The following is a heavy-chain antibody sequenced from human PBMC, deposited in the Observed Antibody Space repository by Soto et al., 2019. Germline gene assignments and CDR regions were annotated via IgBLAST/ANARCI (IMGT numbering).Heavy chain of an antibody. CDR2: INVDSGNT. CDR1: GYRFAVYT. D-gene: IGHD3-10*01. V-gene: IGHV1-3*01. J-gene: IGHJ4*02. Sequence: ASVKVSCKASGYRFAVYTIHWVRQAPGQRLEWMGWINVDSGNTRYSQKFQGRVVITRDTSAGTAYMELSSLNSEDTAVYYCAFASESSFDEWGQGTLVTVSS. CDR3: AFASESSFDE.